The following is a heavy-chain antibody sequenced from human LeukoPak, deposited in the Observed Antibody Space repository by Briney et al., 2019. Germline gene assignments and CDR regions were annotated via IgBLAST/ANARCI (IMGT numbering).Heavy chain of an antibody. CDR3: ARGVGSAAIDY. V-gene: IGHV4-38-2*02. Sequence: PSETLSLTCTVSGYSTSSGYYWGWIRQPPGKGLEWIGSIYHSGSTYYNPSLQSRVTISLDTSKNQFSLKLSSVTAADTAVYYCARGVGSAAIDYWGQGTLVTVSS. D-gene: IGHD2-2*01. J-gene: IGHJ4*02. CDR1: GYSTSSGYY. CDR2: IYHSGST.